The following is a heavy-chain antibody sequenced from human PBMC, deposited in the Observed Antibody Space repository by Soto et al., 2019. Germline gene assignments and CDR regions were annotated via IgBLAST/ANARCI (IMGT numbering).Heavy chain of an antibody. CDR3: ARHFSVDYFDY. J-gene: IGHJ4*02. CDR1: GGSFSGYY. Sequence: PSETLSLTCAVYGGSFSGYYWSWIRQPPGKGLEWIGEINHSGTTYYNPSLKSRVTISVDRSKNQFSLKLSSVTAADTAVYYCARHFSVDYFDYWGQGALVTV. CDR2: INHSGTT. V-gene: IGHV4-34*01.